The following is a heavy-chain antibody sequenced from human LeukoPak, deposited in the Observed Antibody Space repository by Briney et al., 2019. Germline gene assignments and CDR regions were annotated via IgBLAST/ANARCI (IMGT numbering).Heavy chain of an antibody. D-gene: IGHD3-10*01. Sequence: SETLSLTCTVSGGSISSSSYYWGWIRQPPGKGLEWIGSIYHSGSTYYNPSLKSRVTISVDTSKNQFSLKLSSVTAADTAVYYCARGPRGLWFGDRGPYHYFDYWGQGTLVTVSS. CDR2: IYHSGST. V-gene: IGHV4-39*07. CDR1: GGSISSSSYY. J-gene: IGHJ4*02. CDR3: ARGPRGLWFGDRGPYHYFDY.